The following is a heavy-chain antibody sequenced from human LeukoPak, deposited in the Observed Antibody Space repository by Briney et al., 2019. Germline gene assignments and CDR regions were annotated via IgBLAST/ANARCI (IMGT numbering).Heavy chain of an antibody. CDR1: GYTFSSYY. CDR3: ARQLYGTSSPRVFAY. Sequence: GASVKVSCTASGYTFSSYYMHWVRQAPGQGLEWMGLIDPSSSSTSYAQKFQGRVTMTRDVSTSIVYMELSSLRSDDTAAYYCARQLYGTSSPRVFAYWGQVTLVTVSS. V-gene: IGHV1-46*01. J-gene: IGHJ4*01. CDR2: IDPSSSST. D-gene: IGHD6-6*01.